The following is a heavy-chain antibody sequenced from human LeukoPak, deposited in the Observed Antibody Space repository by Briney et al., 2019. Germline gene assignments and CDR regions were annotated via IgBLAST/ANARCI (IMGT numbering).Heavy chain of an antibody. Sequence: PGGSLRLSCAASGFTFSSYAMSWVRQAPGKGLEWVSAISGSGGSTYYADSVKGRFTISRDNSKNTLYLQMNSLRAEDTAIYYCARESYWGSSAKGFDYWGQGTLVTVSS. J-gene: IGHJ4*02. CDR3: ARESYWGSSAKGFDY. D-gene: IGHD7-27*01. CDR2: ISGSGGST. V-gene: IGHV3-23*01. CDR1: GFTFSSYA.